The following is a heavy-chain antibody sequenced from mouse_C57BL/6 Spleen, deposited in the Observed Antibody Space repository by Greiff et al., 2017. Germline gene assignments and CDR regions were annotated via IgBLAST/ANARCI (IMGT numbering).Heavy chain of an antibody. CDR2: IEPESGGT. Sequence: QVQLQQPGAELVKPGASVKLSCKATGYTFTSYWMHWVKQRPGRGLEWIGRIEPESGGTKYNEKFKSKATLTVDKPSSTAYMQLSSLTYEDSAVYYCASSSITAVVADLYFAVWGTGTLVTVSA. J-gene: IGHJ1*03. CDR3: ASSSITAVVADLYFAV. V-gene: IGHV1-72*01. D-gene: IGHD1-1*01. CDR1: GYTFTSYW.